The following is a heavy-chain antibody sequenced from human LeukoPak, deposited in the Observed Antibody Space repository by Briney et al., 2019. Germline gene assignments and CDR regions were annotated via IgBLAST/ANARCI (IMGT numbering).Heavy chain of an antibody. J-gene: IGHJ6*03. V-gene: IGHV5-51*01. CDR2: IYPGDSET. Sequence: GASLKISCRGSGYYFNSYWIAWVRQMPGKGLEWMGIIYPGDSETTYSPSFQGQVTISADKSISTAYLQWNSLKASDTAIYYCARAYGSGKHYYYYLDVWGKGTTVIISS. CDR1: GYYFNSYW. CDR3: ARAYGSGKHYYYYLDV. D-gene: IGHD3-10*01.